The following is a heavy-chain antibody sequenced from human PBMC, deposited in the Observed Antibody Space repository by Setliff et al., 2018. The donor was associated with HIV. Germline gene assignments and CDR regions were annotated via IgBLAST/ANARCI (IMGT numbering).Heavy chain of an antibody. CDR1: GATFKTYA. D-gene: IGHD6-19*01. CDR2: IIPFHGTV. CDR3: AKSSDWPPYYFDH. J-gene: IGHJ4*02. V-gene: IGHV1-69*10. Sequence: GASVKVSCKASGATFKTYAMSWVRQTPGQGLEWLGGIIPFHGTVNYAQKFRGRVTITTDKLMTIAYLDLNSLRAEDTALYYCAKSSDWPPYYFDHWGQGTLVTVSS.